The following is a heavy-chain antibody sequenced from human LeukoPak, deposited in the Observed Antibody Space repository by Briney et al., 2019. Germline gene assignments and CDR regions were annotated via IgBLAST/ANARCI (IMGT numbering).Heavy chain of an antibody. J-gene: IGHJ6*02. CDR1: GFTFSSYE. V-gene: IGHV3-48*03. CDR3: ARAVGTWIQLWSPNYYYGMDV. CDR2: ISSSSSTI. D-gene: IGHD5-18*01. Sequence: GGSLRLSCAASGFTFSSYEMNWVRQAPGKGLEWVSYISSSSSTIYYADSVKGRFTISRDNAKNSLYLQMNSLRAEDTAVYYCARAVGTWIQLWSPNYYYGMDVWGQGTTVTVSS.